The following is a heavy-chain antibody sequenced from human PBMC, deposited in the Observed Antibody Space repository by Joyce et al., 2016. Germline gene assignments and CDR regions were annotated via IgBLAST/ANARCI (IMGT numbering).Heavy chain of an antibody. V-gene: IGHV4-30-4*01. J-gene: IGHJ5*02. CDR2: IYNSGST. Sequence: QVQLQESGPGLVKPSQTLSLTCTVSGDSINNGDFAWSWIRQSPGKGLESSGYIYNSGSTFYHPSLKSRVAISLDTSKNQVSLNLTSVTATDTAVYFCARRRRAGHIEGRNWFDPWGPGTLVTVSS. D-gene: IGHD6-19*01. CDR1: GDSINNGDFA. CDR3: ARRRRAGHIEGRNWFDP.